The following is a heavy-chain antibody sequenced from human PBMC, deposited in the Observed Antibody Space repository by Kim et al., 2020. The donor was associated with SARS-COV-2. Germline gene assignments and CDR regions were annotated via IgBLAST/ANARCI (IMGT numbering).Heavy chain of an antibody. CDR2: ISGSGGSP. V-gene: IGHV3-23*01. Sequence: GGSLRLSCAASGFTFSSYAMSWDRQAPGKGLEWVSAISGSGGSPYYADSVKGRFTISRDNPKNTLYLQMNSLRAEDTAVYYCAKGRTGRGSNNYYGMDVWGQGTTVTVSS. CDR3: AKGRTGRGSNNYYGMDV. J-gene: IGHJ6*02. D-gene: IGHD2-15*01. CDR1: GFTFSSYA.